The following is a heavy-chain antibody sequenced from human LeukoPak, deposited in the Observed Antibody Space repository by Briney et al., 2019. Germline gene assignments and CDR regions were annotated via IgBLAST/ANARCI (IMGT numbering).Heavy chain of an antibody. V-gene: IGHV3-48*02. CDR3: ARDYYDSSGYTA. Sequence: GGSLRLSCAASGFTFSSYSMNWVRQAPGKGLEWISYVTSSSAIISYADSVKGRFTISRDNAKNSLYLQMNSLRDEDTAVYYCARDYYDSSGYTAWGQGTLVTVSS. D-gene: IGHD3-22*01. J-gene: IGHJ4*02. CDR1: GFTFSSYS. CDR2: VTSSSAII.